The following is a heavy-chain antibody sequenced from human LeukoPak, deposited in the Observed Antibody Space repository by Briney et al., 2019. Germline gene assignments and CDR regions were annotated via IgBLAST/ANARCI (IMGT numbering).Heavy chain of an antibody. V-gene: IGHV3-11*01. CDR1: GFSISAYY. J-gene: IGHJ3*02. D-gene: IGHD7-27*01. Sequence: GGSLRLSCAASGFSISAYYMTWVRQAPGKGLEWVSVINGGGSNTYYADSVKGRFTISRDSAKNCLYLQMNNLRAEDTALYYCAKTLGSITYDAYDIWGQGTMVTVSS. CDR3: AKTLGSITYDAYDI. CDR2: INGGGSNT.